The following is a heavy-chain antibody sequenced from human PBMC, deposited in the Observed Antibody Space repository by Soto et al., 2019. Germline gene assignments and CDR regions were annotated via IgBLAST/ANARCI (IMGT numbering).Heavy chain of an antibody. D-gene: IGHD3-10*01. V-gene: IGHV1-69*19. J-gene: IGHJ4*02. Sequence: QVQLVQSGAEMKKPGSSVKVSCQSSGSTFNTYAMNWVRQAPGQGPEWMGDISPMFGAANYAPKFQGRVTINADESTGTSYMQLSSLTSEDTALYFCARDVQVHPPAFVYWGQGTLVTVSS. CDR2: ISPMFGAA. CDR1: GSTFNTYA. CDR3: ARDVQVHPPAFVY.